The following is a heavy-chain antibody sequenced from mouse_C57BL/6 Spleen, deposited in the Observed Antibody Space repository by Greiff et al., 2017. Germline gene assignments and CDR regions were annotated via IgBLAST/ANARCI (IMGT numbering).Heavy chain of an antibody. CDR2: ISYDGSN. V-gene: IGHV3-6*01. D-gene: IGHD1-1*02. J-gene: IGHJ3*01. CDR3: ARDSGGNWFAY. CDR1: GYSITSGYY. Sequence: EVKLQESGPGLVKPSQSLSLTCSVTGYSITSGYYWNWIRQFPGNKLEWMGYISYDGSNNYNPSLKNRISITRDTSKNQFFLKLNSVTTEDTATYYCARDSGGNWFAYWGQGTLVTVSA.